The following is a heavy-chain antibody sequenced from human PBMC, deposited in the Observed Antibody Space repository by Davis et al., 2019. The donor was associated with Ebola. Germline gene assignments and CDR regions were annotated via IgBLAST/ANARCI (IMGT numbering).Heavy chain of an antibody. CDR3: ARGLGYCSGGSCYSGWFDP. Sequence: VSVKVSCKASGYTFTSYAMHWVRQAPGQRLEWMGWINAGNGNTKYSQKFQGRVTITRDTSASTAYMELSSLRSEDTAVYYCARGLGYCSGGSCYSGWFDPWGQGTLVTVSS. V-gene: IGHV1-3*01. D-gene: IGHD2-15*01. J-gene: IGHJ5*02. CDR2: INAGNGNT. CDR1: GYTFTSYA.